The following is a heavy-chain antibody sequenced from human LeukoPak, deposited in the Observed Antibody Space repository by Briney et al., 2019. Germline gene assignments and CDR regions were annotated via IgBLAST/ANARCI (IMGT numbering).Heavy chain of an antibody. Sequence: PGGSLRLSCAASGFTFSGSAMHWVRQASGKGLEWVGRIRSKANSYATAYAASVKGRFTISRDDSKNTAYLQMNSLKTEDTAVYYCKHWILAAAGTDYYYYMDIWGKGTTVTVSS. CDR3: KHWILAAAGTDYYYYMDI. CDR2: IRSKANSYAT. D-gene: IGHD6-13*01. V-gene: IGHV3-73*01. CDR1: GFTFSGSA. J-gene: IGHJ6*03.